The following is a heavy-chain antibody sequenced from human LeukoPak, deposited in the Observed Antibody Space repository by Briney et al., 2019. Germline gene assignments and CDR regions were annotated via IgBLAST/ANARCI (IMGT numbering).Heavy chain of an antibody. V-gene: IGHV3-74*01. CDR2: INTDGSST. CDR3: ARGDPNRNALDL. CDR1: GFTFTSYW. D-gene: IGHD1/OR15-1a*01. J-gene: IGHJ3*01. Sequence: PGGSLRLSCAASGFTFTSYWMHWVRQAPGKGLVWVSRINTDGSSTSYADSVKGRFTISRDNAKNTLYLQMNSLRGEDTAVYYCARGDPNRNALDLWGQGTMVTISS.